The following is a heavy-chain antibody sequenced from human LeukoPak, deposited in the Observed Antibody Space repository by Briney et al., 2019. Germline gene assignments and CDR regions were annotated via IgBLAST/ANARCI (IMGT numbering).Heavy chain of an antibody. J-gene: IGHJ4*02. CDR1: NFSVNNNY. V-gene: IGHV3-53*01. CDR2: MDNFGIK. CDR3: AGGKYYGTGTRPGYLGY. Sequence: GGSLRLACAASNFSVNNNYVDWVRQALGKGLEWVSCMDNFGIKTYAHSVQGRFTVSRDSARDIVFLQKNSLRVEDTAVYYCAGGKYYGTGTRPGYLGYWGLGTMVSVSS. D-gene: IGHD3-10*01.